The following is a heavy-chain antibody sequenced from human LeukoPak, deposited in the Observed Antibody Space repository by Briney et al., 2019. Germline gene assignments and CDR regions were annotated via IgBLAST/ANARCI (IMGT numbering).Heavy chain of an antibody. CDR3: ARVRGYCSSTSCYRGRMYGMDV. D-gene: IGHD2-2*01. CDR1: GYTFTGYY. V-gene: IGHV1-2*02. CDR2: INPNSGGT. Sequence: ASVKVSCKASGYTFTGYYMHWVRQAPGQGLEWMGWINPNSGGTNYAQKFQGRVTMTRDTSISTAYMELSRLRSDDTAVYYCARVRGYCSSTSCYRGRMYGMDVWGQGTTVTVSS. J-gene: IGHJ6*02.